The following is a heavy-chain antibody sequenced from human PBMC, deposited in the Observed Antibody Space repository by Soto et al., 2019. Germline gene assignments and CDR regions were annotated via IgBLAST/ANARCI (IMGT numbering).Heavy chain of an antibody. J-gene: IGHJ4*02. CDR2: IKQDGSEK. Sequence: PGGSLRLSCAASGFTFSSYWMSWVRQAPGKGLEWVANIKQDGSEKYYADSAKGRFTTSRDNSKNTLYLQMNSLRAEDTAVYYCAKDRAYCGGDCYSPRFDYWGQGTLVTVSS. D-gene: IGHD2-21*02. CDR1: GFTFSSYW. CDR3: AKDRAYCGGDCYSPRFDY. V-gene: IGHV3-7*01.